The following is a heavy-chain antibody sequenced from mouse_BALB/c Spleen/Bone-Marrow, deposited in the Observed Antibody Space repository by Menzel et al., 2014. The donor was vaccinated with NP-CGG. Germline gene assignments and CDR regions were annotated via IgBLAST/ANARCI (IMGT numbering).Heavy chain of an antibody. CDR3: TRSITTAVELDY. V-gene: IGHV1-5*01. CDR2: IYPGNSGT. CDR1: GYSFTSYW. J-gene: IGHJ2*03. D-gene: IGHD1-1*01. Sequence: SGTVLARPGASVKMSCKASGYSFTSYWMYWIKQRPGQGLEWIGAIYPGNSGTSYNQNFKGKAKLTAVTSASTAYMELSNLTNEDSAVYYCTRSITTAVELDYWGQGTSLTVSS.